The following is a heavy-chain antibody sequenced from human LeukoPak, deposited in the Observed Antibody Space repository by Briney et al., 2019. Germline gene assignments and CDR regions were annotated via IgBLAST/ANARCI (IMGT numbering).Heavy chain of an antibody. Sequence: GGSLRLSCAASGFTFSSYAMSWVRQAPGKGLVWVSRINSDGSSTSYADSVKGRFTVSRDNAKNTVYLEMNSLRAEDTAVYYCGRAVAESRGYYYYMDVWGKGTTVTISS. CDR3: GRAVAESRGYYYYMDV. CDR2: INSDGSST. V-gene: IGHV3-74*01. D-gene: IGHD5-24*01. CDR1: GFTFSSYA. J-gene: IGHJ6*03.